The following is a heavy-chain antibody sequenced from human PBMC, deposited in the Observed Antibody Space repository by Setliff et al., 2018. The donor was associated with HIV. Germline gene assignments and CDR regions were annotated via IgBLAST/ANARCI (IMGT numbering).Heavy chain of an antibody. D-gene: IGHD6-19*01. V-gene: IGHV4-59*08. CDR3: ARGRTQWPNYNYFDP. CDR1: GGSISSNW. J-gene: IGHJ5*02. CDR2: IHYSGST. Sequence: SETLSLTCTVSGGSISSNWWSWVRQSPGKGLEWIGNIHYSGSTYYNPSLKSRVTISVDTSKSQFSLKLSSLTAADTAVYYCARGRTQWPNYNYFDPWGLGTLVTVSS.